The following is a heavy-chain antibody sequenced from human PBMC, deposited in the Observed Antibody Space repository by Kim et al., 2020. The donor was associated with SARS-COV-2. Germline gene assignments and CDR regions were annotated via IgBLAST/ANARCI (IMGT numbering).Heavy chain of an antibody. D-gene: IGHD5-18*01. V-gene: IGHV4-39*01. CDR1: GGSISSSSYY. J-gene: IGHJ5*02. Sequence: SETLSLTCTVSGGSISSSSYYWGWIRQPPGKGLEWIGSIYYSGSTYYNPSLKSRVTISVDTSKNQFSLKLSSVTAADTAVYYCARQGVGYSYGSDWFDPWGQGTLVTVSS. CDR3: ARQGVGYSYGSDWFDP. CDR2: IYYSGST.